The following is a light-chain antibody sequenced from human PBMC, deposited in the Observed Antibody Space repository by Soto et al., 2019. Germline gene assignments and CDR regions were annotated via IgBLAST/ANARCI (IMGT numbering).Light chain of an antibody. CDR3: AAWDDSLSGRGV. J-gene: IGLJ1*01. CDR2: RNN. V-gene: IGLV1-47*01. CDR1: SSNIGSNY. Sequence: QSVLTQPPSASGTPGQRVTISCSGSSSNIGSNYVYWYQQLPGTAPKLLIYRNNQRPSGVPDRFSGSESGTSASLAISGLRSEDEADYYCAAWDDSLSGRGVFGTGTKVTVL.